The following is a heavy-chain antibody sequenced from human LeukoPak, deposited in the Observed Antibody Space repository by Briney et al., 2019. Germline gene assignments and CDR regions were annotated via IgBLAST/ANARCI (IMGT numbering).Heavy chain of an antibody. V-gene: IGHV3-30*02. CDR3: AKDPASYYYDSSGYDGEDY. J-gene: IGHJ4*02. D-gene: IGHD3-22*01. CDR1: GFTFSSYG. Sequence: GGSLRLSCAASGFTFSSYGMHWVRKAPGKGLEWVAFIRYDGSNKYYADSVKGRFTISRDNSKNTLYLQMNSLRAEDTAVYYCAKDPASYYYDSSGYDGEDYWGQGTLVTVSS. CDR2: IRYDGSNK.